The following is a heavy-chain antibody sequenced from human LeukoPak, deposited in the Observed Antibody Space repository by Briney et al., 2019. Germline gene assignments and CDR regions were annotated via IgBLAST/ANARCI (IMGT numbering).Heavy chain of an antibody. CDR3: ARLAVTGTKRFDY. CDR2: IYTSGST. V-gene: IGHV4-4*07. CDR1: GGSISSYY. Sequence: SETLSLTCTVSGGSISSYYWSWIRQPAGKGLEWIGRIYTSGSTNYNPSLKSRVTISVDTSKNQFSLNLTSVTAADTAVYYCARLAVTGTKRFDYWGQGTLVTVSS. J-gene: IGHJ4*02. D-gene: IGHD1-7*01.